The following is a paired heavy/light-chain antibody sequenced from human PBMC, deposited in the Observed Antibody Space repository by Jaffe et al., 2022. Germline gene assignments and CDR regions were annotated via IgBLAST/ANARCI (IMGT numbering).Light chain of an antibody. V-gene: IGKV3-15*01. CDR1: QSVSSN. CDR2: GAS. Sequence: EIVMTQSPATLSVSPGERATLSCRASQSVSSNLAWYQQKPGQAPRLLIYGASTRATGIPARFSGSGSGTEFTLTISSLQSEDFAVYYCQQYNNWWTFGQGTKVEIK. CDR3: QQYNNWWT. J-gene: IGKJ1*01.
Heavy chain of an antibody. CDR3: ARVCPKRGYGSGSHAAFDI. D-gene: IGHD3-10*01. J-gene: IGHJ3*02. V-gene: IGHV3-48*03. CDR2: ISSSGSTI. CDR1: GFTFSSYE. Sequence: EVQLVESGGGLVQPGGSLRLSCAASGFTFSSYEMNWVRQAPGKGLEWVSYISSSGSTIYYADSVKGRFTISRDNAKNSLYLQMNSLRAEDTAVYYCARVCPKRGYGSGSHAAFDIWGQGTMVTVSS.